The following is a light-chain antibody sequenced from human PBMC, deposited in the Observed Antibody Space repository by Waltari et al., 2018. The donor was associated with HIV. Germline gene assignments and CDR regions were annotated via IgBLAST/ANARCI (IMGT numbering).Light chain of an antibody. CDR2: DVP. Sequence: SALTQPASVSGSPGQSITISCTGSSSDVGGYNFVPWSQQHPGKAPRVLIDDVPTPPSGVSDRFSGARSGDTASLTISGLQPEDEADYYCESYTSTSVWVFGGGTRLTVL. CDR3: ESYTSTSVWV. V-gene: IGLV2-14*03. CDR1: SSDVGGYNF. J-gene: IGLJ3*02.